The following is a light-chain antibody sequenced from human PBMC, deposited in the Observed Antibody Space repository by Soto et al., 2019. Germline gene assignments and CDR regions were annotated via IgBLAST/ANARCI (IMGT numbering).Light chain of an antibody. CDR2: GAS. CDR1: QSVSSN. CDR3: QQYKNWPLT. V-gene: IGKV3-15*01. Sequence: ETVMTQSPATLSVSPGERVTLSCRASQSVSSNLAWYQQKPGQAPRLLIYGASTRATGIPARFSGSGSGTECTLTIGSLQSEDFAVYYCQQYKNWPLTFGGGTKVDIK. J-gene: IGKJ4*01.